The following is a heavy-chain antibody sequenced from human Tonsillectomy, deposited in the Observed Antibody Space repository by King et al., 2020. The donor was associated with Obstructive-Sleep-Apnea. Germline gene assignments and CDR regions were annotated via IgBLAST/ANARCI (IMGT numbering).Heavy chain of an antibody. D-gene: IGHD5-12*01. CDR3: ARSIVPTILFDY. V-gene: IGHV4-34*01. J-gene: IGHJ4*01. CDR1: GGSFSAYY. CDR2: INHIGGT. Sequence: VQLQQWGEGLLNPSETLSLSCAVYGGSFSAYYWTWIRQPPGKGLEWIGEINHIGGTNYNPSLKSRVTVSVDTSMNQFSLKLSSVTAADTAVYYCARSIVPTILFDYWGQGTLVTVSS.